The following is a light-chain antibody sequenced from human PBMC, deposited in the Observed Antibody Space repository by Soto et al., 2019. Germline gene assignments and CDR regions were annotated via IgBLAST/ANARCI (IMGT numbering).Light chain of an antibody. CDR1: QSISSW. J-gene: IGKJ1*01. CDR3: QQYNSYPVT. Sequence: DIQMTQSPSTLSASVGDRVTITCRASQSISSWLAWYQQKPGKAPKLLIYDASSLESGVPSRFSVSGSGTEFTLTISSLQPDDFATYYCQQYNSYPVTFGQGTKVEIK. V-gene: IGKV1-5*01. CDR2: DAS.